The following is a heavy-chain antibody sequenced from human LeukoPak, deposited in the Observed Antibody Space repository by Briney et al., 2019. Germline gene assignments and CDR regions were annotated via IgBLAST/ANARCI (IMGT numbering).Heavy chain of an antibody. CDR3: ARAGQWLVRAFDI. CDR2: IKQDGSEK. J-gene: IGHJ3*02. D-gene: IGHD6-19*01. Sequence: GGSLRLSCAASGFIFSSYWMSWVRQAPGKGLEWVANIKQDGSEKYYVDSVKSRFTISRDNAKNSLYLQMNSLRAEDTAVYYCARAGQWLVRAFDIWGQGTMVTVSS. CDR1: GFIFSSYW. V-gene: IGHV3-7*01.